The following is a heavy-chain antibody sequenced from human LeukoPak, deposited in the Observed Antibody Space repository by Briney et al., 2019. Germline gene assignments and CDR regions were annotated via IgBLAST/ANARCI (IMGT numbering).Heavy chain of an antibody. CDR2: IDPDSGGT. Sequence: ASVKVSCKASGYTFTDYYVHWVRQAPGQGLEWMGCIDPDSGGTKYAQKFQGRVTMTRDTSISTVYMELSRLRSDDTAVHYCAREYYDSSGTKYAFDIWSQGTLVTVSS. D-gene: IGHD3-22*01. CDR3: AREYYDSSGTKYAFDI. CDR1: GYTFTDYY. J-gene: IGHJ3*02. V-gene: IGHV1-2*02.